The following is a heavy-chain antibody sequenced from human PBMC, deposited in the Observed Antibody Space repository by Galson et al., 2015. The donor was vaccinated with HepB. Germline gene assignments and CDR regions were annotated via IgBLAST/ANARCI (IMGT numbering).Heavy chain of an antibody. D-gene: IGHD2-2*02. V-gene: IGHV1-69*13. Sequence: SVKVSCKASGGTFSSYAISWVRQAPGQGLEWMGGIIPIFGTANYAQKFQGRVTITADESTSTAYMELSSLRSEDTAVYYCARASRGGYCSSTSCYKNWFDPWGQGTLVTVSS. CDR2: IIPIFGTA. CDR3: ARASRGGYCSSTSCYKNWFDP. CDR1: GGTFSSYA. J-gene: IGHJ5*02.